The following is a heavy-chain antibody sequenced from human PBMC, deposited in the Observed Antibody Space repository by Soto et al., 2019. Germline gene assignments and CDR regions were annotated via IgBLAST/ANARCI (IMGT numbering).Heavy chain of an antibody. Sequence: GGSLSLSCAASGFTVSSNYMSWVRQAPGKGLEWVSVIYSGGSTSYADSVKGRFTISRDNSKNTLYLQVNSLRAEDTAVYYCARESIVGATTSYYNAMDVWGQGTTVTVSS. CDR3: ARESIVGATTSYYNAMDV. D-gene: IGHD1-26*01. CDR1: GFTVSSNY. V-gene: IGHV3-53*01. CDR2: IYSGGST. J-gene: IGHJ6*02.